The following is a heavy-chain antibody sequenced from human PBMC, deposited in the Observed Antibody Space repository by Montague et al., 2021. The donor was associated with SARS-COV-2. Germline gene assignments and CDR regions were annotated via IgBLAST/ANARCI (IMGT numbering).Heavy chain of an antibody. CDR3: ARVPYRLLFVPRYYGMDV. CDR2: IIHRGST. D-gene: IGHD2-2*01. J-gene: IGHJ6*02. Sequence: SETLSLTCAVSGVVVISRRWGGHTYELRARCELISEIIHRGSTSYNPSLKSRVTISVDTSKNQFSLKLSSATAADTAVYYCARVPYRLLFVPRYYGMDVWGQGTTVTVSS. CDR1: GVVVISRR. V-gene: IGHV4-34*12.